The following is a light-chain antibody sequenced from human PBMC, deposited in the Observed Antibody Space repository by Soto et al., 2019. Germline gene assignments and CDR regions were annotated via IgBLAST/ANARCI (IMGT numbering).Light chain of an antibody. J-gene: IGKJ1*01. CDR1: QRVDDSH. CDR2: GAS. CDR3: HQYNNLWP. V-gene: IGKV3D-15*01. Sequence: VLTPSPVSRSLSQDKRATLTCRASQRVDDSHLAWYQLRPGQAPRLLIYGASTRATGIPDRFSGSGSGTEFTLTISSLQSEDFGVYYCHQYNNLWPFGQGTKVAIK.